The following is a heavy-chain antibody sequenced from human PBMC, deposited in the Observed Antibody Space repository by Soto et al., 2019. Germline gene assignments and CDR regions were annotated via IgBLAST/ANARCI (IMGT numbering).Heavy chain of an antibody. V-gene: IGHV4-59*11. D-gene: IGHD4-4*01. J-gene: IGHJ4*02. CDR1: GGSITGHY. Sequence: QVHLRESGPGLVKPSETLSLTCTVSGGSITGHYWGWIRQPPGKGLELIGYVYYTGRTDYNPSLKSRVTISVDTSKNHFSLKLTSVTAADTAVYYCARIRGLADTNYYGEFDYWGQGALVTVSS. CDR3: ARIRGLADTNYYGEFDY. CDR2: VYYTGRT.